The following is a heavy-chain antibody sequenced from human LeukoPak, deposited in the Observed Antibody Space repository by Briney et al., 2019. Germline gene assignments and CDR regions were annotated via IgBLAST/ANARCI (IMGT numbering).Heavy chain of an antibody. CDR1: GGSISSSSYY. Sequence: SETLSLTCTVSGGSISSSSYYWGWIRQPPGKGLEWIGSIYYSGSTNYNPSLKSRVTISVDTSKNQFSLKLSSVTAADTAVYYCARTLLWFGEHNAFDIWGQGTMVTVSS. D-gene: IGHD3-10*01. J-gene: IGHJ3*02. CDR2: IYYSGST. CDR3: ARTLLWFGEHNAFDI. V-gene: IGHV4-39*07.